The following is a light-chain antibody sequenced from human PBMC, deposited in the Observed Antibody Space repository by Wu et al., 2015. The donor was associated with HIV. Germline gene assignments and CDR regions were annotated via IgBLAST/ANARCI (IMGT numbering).Light chain of an antibody. CDR3: KLYGSSPYT. CDR2: GAS. V-gene: IGKV3-20*01. Sequence: EVVMTQSPATLSVSPGERATLSCRASQSVSSDLAWYQQKPGQAPRLLIYGASTRASGIPDRFSGSGSGTDFTLTISRLEPEDFAVYYCKLYGSSPYTFGQGLSWRSN. CDR1: QSVSSD. J-gene: IGKJ2*01.